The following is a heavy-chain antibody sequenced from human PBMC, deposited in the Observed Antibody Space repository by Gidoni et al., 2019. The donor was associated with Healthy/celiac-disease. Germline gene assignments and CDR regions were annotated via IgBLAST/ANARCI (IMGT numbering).Heavy chain of an antibody. CDR2: IIPIFGTA. Sequence: QVQLVQAGAEVKKPGSSGKVSGKAAGGTFSSYAISWVRQAPGQGLEWMGGIIPIFGTATYAQKFQDRVTITAAKSTRTAYMALSSLRSEDTAVYYCARVYDFWSGYPKYYYYGMDVWGQGTTVTVSS. CDR1: GGTFSSYA. J-gene: IGHJ6*02. CDR3: ARVYDFWSGYPKYYYYGMDV. D-gene: IGHD3-3*01. V-gene: IGHV1-69*06.